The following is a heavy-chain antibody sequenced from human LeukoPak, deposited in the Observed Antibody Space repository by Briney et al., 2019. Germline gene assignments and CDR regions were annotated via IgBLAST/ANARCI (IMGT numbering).Heavy chain of an antibody. CDR1: GGSISRYY. D-gene: IGHD6-25*01. J-gene: IGHJ4*02. CDR2: IYPSGST. Sequence: PSQTLSLTCTVPGGSISRYYWSWIRQPAGKGLEWFGRIYPSGSTNYNPSLKSRLTMSVDTSKNQFSLNLSSVTAADTAVYYCARDRLAGFDYWGQGTLVTVSS. V-gene: IGHV4-4*07. CDR3: ARDRLAGFDY.